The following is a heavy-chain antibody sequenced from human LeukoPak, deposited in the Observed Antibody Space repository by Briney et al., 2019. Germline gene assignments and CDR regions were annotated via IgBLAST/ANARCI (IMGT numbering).Heavy chain of an antibody. V-gene: IGHV1-2*02. CDR2: INPNSGGT. CDR3: ARGAYYYDSSDYYYEGNPFDY. CDR1: GYTFTGYY. D-gene: IGHD3-22*01. J-gene: IGHJ4*02. Sequence: ASLKVSCKASGYTFTGYYMHWVRQAPGQGLEWMGWINPNSGGTNYAQKFQGRVTMTRDTSISTAYMELSRLRSDDTAVYYCARGAYYYDSSDYYYEGNPFDYWGQGTLVTVSS.